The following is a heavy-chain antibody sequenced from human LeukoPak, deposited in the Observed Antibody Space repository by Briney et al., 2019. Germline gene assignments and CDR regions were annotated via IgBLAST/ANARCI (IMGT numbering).Heavy chain of an antibody. CDR3: AREWGGSGYSYGFDY. CDR2: INPSGGST. J-gene: IGHJ4*02. CDR1: GYTFTSYY. V-gene: IGHV1-46*01. D-gene: IGHD5-18*01. Sequence: EASVKVSCKASGYTFTSYYMHWVRQAPGQGLEWMGIINPSGGSTSYAQKFQGRVTMTRDTSTSTVYMELSSLRSEDTAVYYCAREWGGSGYSYGFDYWGQGTLVTVSS.